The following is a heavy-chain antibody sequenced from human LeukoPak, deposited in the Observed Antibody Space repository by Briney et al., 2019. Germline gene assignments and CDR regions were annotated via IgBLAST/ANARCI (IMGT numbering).Heavy chain of an antibody. Sequence: GGSLRLSCAAFGFTFSSYEMNWVRQAPGKGLEWVSYISNSGSTIYYAGSVKGRFTISRDNAENSLHLQMNSLRADDTAVYYCARGDTATLKYYFDYWGQGSLVTVSS. CDR3: ARGDTATLKYYFDY. CDR1: GFTFSSYE. J-gene: IGHJ4*02. D-gene: IGHD5-18*01. V-gene: IGHV3-48*03. CDR2: ISNSGSTI.